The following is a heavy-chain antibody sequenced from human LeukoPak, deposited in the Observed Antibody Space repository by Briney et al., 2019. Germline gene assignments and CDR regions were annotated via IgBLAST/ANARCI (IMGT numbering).Heavy chain of an antibody. D-gene: IGHD3-10*01. CDR3: ARVITMAGSYYFDY. CDR2: IIPIFGTA. Sequence: GASVNVSCKDSVGTFNSYGISWVRQPPGQGLGWGGGIIPIFGTANYAQKFQGRVTITADKSTSTAYMELSSLRSEDTAVYYCARVITMAGSYYFDYWGQGTLVTVSS. CDR1: VGTFNSYG. J-gene: IGHJ4*02. V-gene: IGHV1-69*06.